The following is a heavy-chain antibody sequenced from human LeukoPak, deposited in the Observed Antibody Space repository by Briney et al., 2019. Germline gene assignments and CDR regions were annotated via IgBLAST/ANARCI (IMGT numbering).Heavy chain of an antibody. J-gene: IGHJ4*02. D-gene: IGHD3-16*02. CDR1: GFTFSSYG. V-gene: IGHV3-64*01. Sequence: GGSLRLSCAASGFTFSSYGMSWVRQAPGKGLEYVSAISSNGGSTYYANSVKGRFTISRDNSKNTLYLQMGSLRAEDMAVYYCAKAAGGKTFGEIIVSTHRPNIDYWGQGTLVTVSS. CDR2: ISSNGGST. CDR3: AKAAGGKTFGEIIVSTHRPNIDY.